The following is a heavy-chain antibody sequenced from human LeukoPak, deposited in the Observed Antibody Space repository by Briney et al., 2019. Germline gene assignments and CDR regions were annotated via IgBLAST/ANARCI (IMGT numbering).Heavy chain of an antibody. J-gene: IGHJ3*02. Sequence: GASVKVTCKASGGTFSSYAISWVRQAPGQGLEWMGGIIPIFGTANYAQKFQGRVTITADESTSTAYMELSSLRSEDTAVYCCARDSYRAFDIWGQGTMVTVSS. CDR3: ARDSYRAFDI. V-gene: IGHV1-69*13. CDR1: GGTFSSYA. CDR2: IIPIFGTA. D-gene: IGHD1-26*01.